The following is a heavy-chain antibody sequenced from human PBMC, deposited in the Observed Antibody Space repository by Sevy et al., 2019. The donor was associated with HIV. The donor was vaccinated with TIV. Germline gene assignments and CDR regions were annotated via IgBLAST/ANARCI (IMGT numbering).Heavy chain of an antibody. CDR2: ISAYNGNT. J-gene: IGHJ6*02. Sequence: ASVKVSCKASGYTFTSYGISWVRQAPGQGLEWMGWISAYNGNTNYPQKLQGRVTMTTDTSTSTAYMELRSLRSDDTAVYYCARDRRAAAADYGMDVWGQGTTVTVSS. CDR1: GYTFTSYG. V-gene: IGHV1-18*04. CDR3: ARDRRAAAADYGMDV. D-gene: IGHD6-13*01.